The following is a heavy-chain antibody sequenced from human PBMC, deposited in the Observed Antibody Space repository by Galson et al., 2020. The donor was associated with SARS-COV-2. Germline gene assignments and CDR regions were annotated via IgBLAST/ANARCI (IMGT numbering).Heavy chain of an antibody. V-gene: IGHV3-23*01. CDR3: AKDRGNDYGDQLDF. J-gene: IGHJ4*02. CDR1: GFTFSRYA. D-gene: IGHD4-17*01. Sequence: GGSLRLSCAASGFTFSRYAMAWVRQAPGKGLEWVSGISGGGGSTYYADSVKGRFTISRDIFQNTVYLQMSSLRAEDTAVYYCAKDRGNDYGDQLDFWGQGTQVTVSS. CDR2: ISGGGGST.